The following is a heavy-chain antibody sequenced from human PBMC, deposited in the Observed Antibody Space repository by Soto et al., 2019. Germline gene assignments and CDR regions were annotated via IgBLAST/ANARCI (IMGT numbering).Heavy chain of an antibody. D-gene: IGHD2-15*01. Sequence: GGSLRLSCSASGFSFNTYAMSWVRQAPGKGLEWVAGISGGAGSTIYADSVTGRFTISRDDSKKTLDLLMNSLRAEDTAVYYCAKGGNCDNTDCRTIYYFDYWGQGTLVTVSS. CDR3: AKGGNCDNTDCRTIYYFDY. J-gene: IGHJ4*02. CDR1: GFSFNTYA. V-gene: IGHV3-23*01. CDR2: ISGGAGST.